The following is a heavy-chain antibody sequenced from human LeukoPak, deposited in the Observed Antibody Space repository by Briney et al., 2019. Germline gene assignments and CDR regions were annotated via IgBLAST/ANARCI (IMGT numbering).Heavy chain of an antibody. V-gene: IGHV3-48*04. J-gene: IGHJ6*03. Sequence: GGSQRLSCAASGFTFSSYSMNWVRQAPGKGLEWVSYISSSSSTIYYADSVKGRFTISRDNAKNSLYLQMNSLRAEDTAVYYCARGGYRYMDVWGKGTTVTVSS. CDR1: GFTFSSYS. D-gene: IGHD3-16*02. CDR2: ISSSSSTI. CDR3: ARGGYRYMDV.